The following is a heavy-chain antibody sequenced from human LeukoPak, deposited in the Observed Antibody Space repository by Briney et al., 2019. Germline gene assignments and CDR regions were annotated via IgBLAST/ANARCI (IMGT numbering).Heavy chain of an antibody. Sequence: SETLSLTCTVSGGSISSYYWSWIRQPPGKGLEWIGYIYYSGSTNYNPSLKSRVTISVDTSKNQFSLKLSSVTAADTAVYYCARQGPNSDGYNYAYWGQGTLVTVSS. J-gene: IGHJ4*02. V-gene: IGHV4-59*08. D-gene: IGHD5-24*01. CDR3: ARQGPNSDGYNYAY. CDR1: GGSISSYY. CDR2: IYYSGST.